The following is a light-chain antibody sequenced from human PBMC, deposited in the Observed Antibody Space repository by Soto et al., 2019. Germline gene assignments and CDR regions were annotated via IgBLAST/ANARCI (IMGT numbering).Light chain of an antibody. CDR2: AAS. V-gene: IGKV3-20*01. CDR1: QSVSSTY. CDR3: QQYDSAPYT. Sequence: EVVLTQSPGTLSLSPGERATLSCRASQSVSSTYFAWYQQKPGQAPRLLMYAASRRETGIPDTFSGSGSGTDFTLTIRRLEPEDFAVYYCQQYDSAPYTFGQGTKLEIK. J-gene: IGKJ2*01.